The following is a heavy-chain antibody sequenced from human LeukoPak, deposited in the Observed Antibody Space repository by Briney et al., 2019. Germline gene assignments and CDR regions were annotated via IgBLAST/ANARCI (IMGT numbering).Heavy chain of an antibody. D-gene: IGHD3-22*01. CDR1: GYTFTNYG. V-gene: IGHV1-18*01. CDR2: ISVYNGNT. CDR3: ATVTTYYYDSSGYYPYFDY. J-gene: IGHJ4*02. Sequence: ASVKVSCKASGYTFTNYGISWVRQAPGQGLEWMGWISVYNGNTNYAQKLQGRVTMTTDTSTSTAYMELRSLRSDDTAVYYCATVTTYYYDSSGYYPYFDYWGQGTLVTVSS.